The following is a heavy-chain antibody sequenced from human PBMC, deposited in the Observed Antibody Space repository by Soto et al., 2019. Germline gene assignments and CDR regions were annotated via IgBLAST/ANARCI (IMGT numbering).Heavy chain of an antibody. CDR3: ATYGDSYIDAFDI. CDR1: GGSISSSNW. D-gene: IGHD4-17*01. V-gene: IGHV4-4*02. CDR2: IYHSGST. J-gene: IGHJ3*02. Sequence: SETLSLTCAVSGGSISSSNWWSGVRQPPGKGLEWIGEIYHSGSTNYNPSLKSRVTISVDKSKNQFSLKLSSVTAADTAVYYCATYGDSYIDAFDIWGQGTMVT.